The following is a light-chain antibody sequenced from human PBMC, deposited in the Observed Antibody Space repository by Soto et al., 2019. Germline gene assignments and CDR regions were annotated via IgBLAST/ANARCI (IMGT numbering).Light chain of an antibody. CDR1: QDISNY. CDR3: QQYDNLPLT. V-gene: IGKV1-33*01. Sequence: DIQMTQSPSSLSASVGDRVTITCQASQDISNYLNWYQQKPGKAPKLLIYDASNLETGVPSRFSGSGSGTGFTFPINSLQPEDSATYYCQQYDNLPLTFGGGTKVEIK. CDR2: DAS. J-gene: IGKJ4*01.